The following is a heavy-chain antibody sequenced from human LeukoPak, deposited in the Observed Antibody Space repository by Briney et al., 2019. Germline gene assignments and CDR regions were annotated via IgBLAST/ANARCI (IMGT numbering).Heavy chain of an antibody. V-gene: IGHV5-51*01. CDR3: ARGARYYYYYMDV. CDR1: GYRFTSYW. D-gene: IGHD1-26*01. J-gene: IGHJ6*03. CDR2: IYPGDSDT. Sequence: GESLKISCQGSGYRFTSYWIGWVRQMPGKGLEWMGIIYPGDSDTRYSPSFQGQVTISADKSISTAYLQWSSLKASDTAMYYCARGARYYYYYMDVWGKGTTVTVSS.